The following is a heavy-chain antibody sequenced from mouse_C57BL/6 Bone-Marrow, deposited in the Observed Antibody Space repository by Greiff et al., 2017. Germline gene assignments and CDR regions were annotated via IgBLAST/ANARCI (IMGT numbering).Heavy chain of an antibody. CDR3: ARSYYGSSYVWYFDV. Sequence: QVQLQQSGAELARPGASVKLSCKASGYTFTSYGISWVKQRTGQGLEWIGEIYPRSGNTYYNEKFKGKATLPADKSSSTAYMELRSLTSEDSAVYFCARSYYGSSYVWYFDVWGTGTTVTVSS. V-gene: IGHV1-81*01. J-gene: IGHJ1*03. D-gene: IGHD1-1*01. CDR2: IYPRSGNT. CDR1: GYTFTSYG.